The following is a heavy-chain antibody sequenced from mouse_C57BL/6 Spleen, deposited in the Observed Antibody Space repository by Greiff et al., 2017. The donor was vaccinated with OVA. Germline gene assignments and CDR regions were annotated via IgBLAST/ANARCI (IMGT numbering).Heavy chain of an antibody. J-gene: IGHJ2*01. CDR2: IYPGDGDT. V-gene: IGHV1-82*01. CDR1: GFAFSSSW. CDR3: ARSELGLDY. D-gene: IGHD4-1*01. Sequence: QVQLKESGPELVKPGASVKISCKASGFAFSSSWMNWVKQRPGKGLEWIGRIYPGDGDTNYNGKFKGKATLTADKSSSTAYMQLSSLTSEDSAVYFCARSELGLDYWGQGTTLTVSS.